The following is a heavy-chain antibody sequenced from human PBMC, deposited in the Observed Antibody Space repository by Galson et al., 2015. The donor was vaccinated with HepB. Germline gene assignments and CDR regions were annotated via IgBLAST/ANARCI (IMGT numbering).Heavy chain of an antibody. D-gene: IGHD1-26*01. Sequence: SLRLSCAASGFTFSSYAMHWVRQAPGKGLEWVAVISYDGSNKYYADSVKGRFTISRDNSKNTLYLQMNSLRAEDTAVYYCARDRQIGSYSDYWGQGTLVTVSS. CDR1: GFTFSSYA. CDR2: ISYDGSNK. J-gene: IGHJ4*02. CDR3: ARDRQIGSYSDY. V-gene: IGHV3-30-3*01.